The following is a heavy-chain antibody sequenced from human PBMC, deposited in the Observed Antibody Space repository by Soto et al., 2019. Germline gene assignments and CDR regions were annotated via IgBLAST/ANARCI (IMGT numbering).Heavy chain of an antibody. J-gene: IGHJ5*02. CDR1: GFTFSDAW. D-gene: IGHD2-15*01. V-gene: IGHV3-15*01. CDR3: TTDLWRIAVVVGSTGYFNP. Sequence: LRLSCAASGFTFSDAWMSWVRQAPRKGLDWVGRIKSKSDGGTTEYAAPVRGRFTISRDDSKNTLYLQMNSLKTEDTAVYYCTTDLWRIAVVVGSTGYFNPWGQGTPVTVSS. CDR2: IKSKSDGGTT.